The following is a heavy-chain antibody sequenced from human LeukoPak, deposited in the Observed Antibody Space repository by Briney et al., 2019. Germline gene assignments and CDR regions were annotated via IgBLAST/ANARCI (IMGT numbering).Heavy chain of an antibody. D-gene: IGHD3-22*01. Sequence: ASVKVSCTASGYTFTGYYMHWVRQAPGQGLEWMGWINPNSGGTNYAQKFQGRVTMTRDTSISTAYMELSRLRSDDTAVYYCARLYYYDSSGDYWGQGTLVTVSS. CDR2: INPNSGGT. CDR3: ARLYYYDSSGDY. J-gene: IGHJ4*02. V-gene: IGHV1-2*02. CDR1: GYTFTGYY.